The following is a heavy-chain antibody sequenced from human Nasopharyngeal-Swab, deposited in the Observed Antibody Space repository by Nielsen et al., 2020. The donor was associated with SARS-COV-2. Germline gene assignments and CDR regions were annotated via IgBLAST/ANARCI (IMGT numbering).Heavy chain of an antibody. CDR3: ARVWITMVRGVIIETDESKYYFDY. D-gene: IGHD3-10*01. V-gene: IGHV4-59*01. J-gene: IGHJ4*02. Sequence: SETLSLTCTVSGGSISSYYWSWIRQPPGKGLEWIGYIYYSGSTNYNTSLKSRVTISVDTSKNQFSLKLSSVTAADTAVYYCARVWITMVRGVIIETDESKYYFDYWGQGTLVTVSS. CDR2: IYYSGST. CDR1: GGSISSYY.